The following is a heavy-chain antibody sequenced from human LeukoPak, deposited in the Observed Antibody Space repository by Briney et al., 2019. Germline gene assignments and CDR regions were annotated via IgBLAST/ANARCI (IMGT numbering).Heavy chain of an antibody. Sequence: GESLDISCKGSGYSFTSYWIGWVRQMPGKGLEWMGIIYPGDSDTRYSPSFQGQVTISADKSIGTAYLQWSSLNTSDTAMYYCARYTDHYYFDYWGQGPLVIVTS. CDR2: IYPGDSDT. V-gene: IGHV5-51*01. CDR3: ARYTDHYYFDY. CDR1: GYSFTSYW. D-gene: IGHD1-1*01. J-gene: IGHJ4*02.